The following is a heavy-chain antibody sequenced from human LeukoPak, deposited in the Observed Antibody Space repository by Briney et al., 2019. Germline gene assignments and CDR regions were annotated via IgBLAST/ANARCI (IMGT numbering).Heavy chain of an antibody. CDR2: ISGSGGST. CDR1: GFTFDTYG. D-gene: IGHD6-13*01. Sequence: GGSLRLSCAASGFTFDTYGMSWVRQAPGKGLEWVSAISGSGGSTYYADSVKGRFTISRDNSKNTLYLQMNSLRAEDTAVCYCAKDASYSSSWYPYYYYYYMDVWGKGTTVTISS. CDR3: AKDASYSSSWYPYYYYYYMDV. J-gene: IGHJ6*03. V-gene: IGHV3-23*01.